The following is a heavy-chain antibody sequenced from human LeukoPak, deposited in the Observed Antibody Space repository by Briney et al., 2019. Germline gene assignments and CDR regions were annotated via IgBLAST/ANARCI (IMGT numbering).Heavy chain of an antibody. CDR2: IWYDGSNK. CDR3: ARDKLGRTVVLYY. D-gene: IGHD4-23*01. J-gene: IGHJ4*02. CDR1: GFTFSSYG. V-gene: IGHV3-33*01. Sequence: PGGSLRLSCAASGFTFSSYGMHWVRQAPGKGLEWVAVIWYDGSNKYYADSVKGRFTISRDNSKNTLYLQMNSLRAEDTAVYYCARDKLGRTVVLYYWGQGTLVTVSS.